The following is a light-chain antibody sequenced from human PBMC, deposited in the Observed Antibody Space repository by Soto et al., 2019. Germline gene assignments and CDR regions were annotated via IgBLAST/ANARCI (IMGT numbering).Light chain of an antibody. Sequence: QSVLTQPASVSGSPGQSISISCTGTSSDVGSYNYVSWYQQHPGKAPKLMSYEVRDRPSGISSRFSGSKSGNTASLAISGPQTEDEADYYCSSYTSSSILFGTGTKVTVL. CDR1: SSDVGSYNY. J-gene: IGLJ1*01. CDR2: EVR. V-gene: IGLV2-14*01. CDR3: SSYTSSSIL.